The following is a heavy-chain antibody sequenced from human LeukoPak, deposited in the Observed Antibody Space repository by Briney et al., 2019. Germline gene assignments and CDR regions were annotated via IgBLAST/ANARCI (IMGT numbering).Heavy chain of an antibody. CDR2: ISYDGSNK. Sequence: GGSLRLSCAASGFTFSSFAMDWVRQAPGKGLEWVAVISYDGSNKYYAVSVKGRFTISRDNSKNTLYLQMNSLRAEDTAVYYCARVSPNTVTTLQYFDYWGQGTLVTVSS. CDR3: ARVSPNTVTTLQYFDY. CDR1: GFTFSSFA. D-gene: IGHD4-17*01. J-gene: IGHJ4*02. V-gene: IGHV3-30*04.